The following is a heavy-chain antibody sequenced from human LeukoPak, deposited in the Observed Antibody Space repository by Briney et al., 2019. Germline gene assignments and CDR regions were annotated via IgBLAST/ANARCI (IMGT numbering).Heavy chain of an antibody. J-gene: IGHJ4*02. CDR2: INHSGST. Sequence: SETLSLTCAVYGGSFSGYYWSWVRQPPGKGLEWIGEINHSGSTNYNPPLKSRVTISVDTSKNQFSLKLSSVTAADTAVYYCARGRERQWLVRRYFDYWGQGTLVTVSS. D-gene: IGHD6-19*01. CDR1: GGSFSGYY. CDR3: ARGRERQWLVRRYFDY. V-gene: IGHV4-34*01.